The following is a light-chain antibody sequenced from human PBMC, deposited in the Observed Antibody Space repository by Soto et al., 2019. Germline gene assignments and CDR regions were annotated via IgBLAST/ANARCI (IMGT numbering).Light chain of an antibody. Sequence: DIQMTQSPSSLSASVGDRVTITCRASQGIGYSLAWYQQKPGRVPKLLIYATSALQSGVPAWFSGGGSGTDFTLTIDSLKPEDIASYYCQKRARVPGTFGQGTKVEVK. V-gene: IGKV1-27*01. CDR2: ATS. CDR1: QGIGYS. J-gene: IGKJ1*01. CDR3: QKRARVPGT.